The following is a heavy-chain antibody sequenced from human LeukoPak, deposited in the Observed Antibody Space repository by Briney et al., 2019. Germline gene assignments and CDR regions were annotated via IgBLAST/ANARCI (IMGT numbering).Heavy chain of an antibody. Sequence: TSSETLSLTCTVSGDSIRSVDYYWSWLRQPPGKGLEWIGYIHYSGSTSYIPSLESRVTISVDTSKNQFSLKLSSVTAADTAVYYCASRGYSYGYDDYWGQGTLVTVSS. J-gene: IGHJ4*02. CDR3: ASRGYSYGYDDY. CDR1: GDSIRSVDYY. D-gene: IGHD5-18*01. CDR2: IHYSGST. V-gene: IGHV4-30-4*02.